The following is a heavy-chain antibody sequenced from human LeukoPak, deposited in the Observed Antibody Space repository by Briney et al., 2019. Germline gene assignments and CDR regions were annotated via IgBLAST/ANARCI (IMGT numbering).Heavy chain of an antibody. Sequence: GGSLRLSCAASGFTFSSYGMSWVRQAPGKGLEWVSAISGSGGSTYYADSVKGRFTISRDNAKNSLYLQMNSLRAEDTAVYYCARDGGEWELDYWGQGTLVTVSS. CDR3: ARDGGEWELDY. CDR1: GFTFSSYG. V-gene: IGHV3-23*01. J-gene: IGHJ4*02. D-gene: IGHD1-26*01. CDR2: ISGSGGST.